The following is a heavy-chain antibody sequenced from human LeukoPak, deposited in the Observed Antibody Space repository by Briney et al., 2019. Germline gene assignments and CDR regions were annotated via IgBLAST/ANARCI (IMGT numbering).Heavy chain of an antibody. J-gene: IGHJ4*02. CDR1: GFTFSSYG. V-gene: IGHV3-33*06. Sequence: GGSLRLSCAASGFTFSSYGMHWVRQAPGKGLEWVAVIWYDGSNKYYADSVKGRFTISRDNSKNTLYLQMNSLRADDTAVYYGVKSRRVGANQRGLFDYWGQGTLVTVSP. D-gene: IGHD1-26*01. CDR3: VKSRRVGANQRGLFDY. CDR2: IWYDGSNK.